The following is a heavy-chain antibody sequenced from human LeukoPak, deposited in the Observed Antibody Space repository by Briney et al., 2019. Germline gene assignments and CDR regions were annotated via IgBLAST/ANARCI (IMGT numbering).Heavy chain of an antibody. Sequence: PSETLSLTCTVSGGSISSSSYYWGWIRQPPGKGLEWIGSICYSGSTYYNPSLKSRVTISVDTSKNQFSLKLSSVTAADTAVYYCARFSITMVRKRYYFDYWGQGTLVTVSS. V-gene: IGHV4-39*07. CDR2: ICYSGST. J-gene: IGHJ4*02. D-gene: IGHD3-10*01. CDR3: ARFSITMVRKRYYFDY. CDR1: GGSISSSSYY.